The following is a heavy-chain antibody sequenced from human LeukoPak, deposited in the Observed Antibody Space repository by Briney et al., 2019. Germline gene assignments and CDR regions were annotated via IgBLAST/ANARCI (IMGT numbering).Heavy chain of an antibody. V-gene: IGHV3-23*01. J-gene: IGHJ4*02. CDR1: GFTFSSYS. CDR3: AKGRVSDY. Sequence: PGGSLRLSCAASGFTFSSYSMNWVRQAPGKGLEWVSAISGSVDNTYYADSVKGRFTVSRDNSKNTLYLQMNSLRAEDTAVYYCAKGRVSDYWGQGTLVTVSS. CDR2: ISGSVDNT. D-gene: IGHD6-13*01.